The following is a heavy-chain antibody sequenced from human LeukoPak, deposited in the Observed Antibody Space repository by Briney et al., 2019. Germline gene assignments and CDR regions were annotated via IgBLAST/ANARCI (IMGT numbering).Heavy chain of an antibody. CDR3: AKVGQYQLLEWNYYYGMDV. V-gene: IGHV3-23*01. J-gene: IGHJ6*02. CDR2: ISGSGGST. CDR1: GFTFSSYA. Sequence: GGSLRLSCAASGFTFSSYAMSWVRQAPGKGLEWVSAISGSGGSTYYADSVKGRFTNSRDNSKNTLYLQMNSLRAEDTAVYYCAKVGQYQLLEWNYYYGMDVWGQGTTVTVSS. D-gene: IGHD2-2*01.